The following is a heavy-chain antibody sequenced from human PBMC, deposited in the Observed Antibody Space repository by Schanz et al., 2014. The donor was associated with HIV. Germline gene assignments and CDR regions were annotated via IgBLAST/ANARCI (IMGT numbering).Heavy chain of an antibody. J-gene: IGHJ4*02. D-gene: IGHD1-26*01. CDR1: GGSISSGGYY. CDR2: IYSGGST. V-gene: IGHV4-31*03. Sequence: QVQLQESGPGLVKPSQTLSLTCTVSGGSISSGGYYWSWIRQHPGKGLEWIGYIYSGGSTSYNPSLESRVSISLDTSKNQFTLKLTSVTAADTAVYYCARGDAWVAADYWGQGTLVTVSS. CDR3: ARGDAWVAADY.